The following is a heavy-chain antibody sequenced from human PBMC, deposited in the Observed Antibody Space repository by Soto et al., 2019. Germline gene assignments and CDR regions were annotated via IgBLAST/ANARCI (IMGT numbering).Heavy chain of an antibody. D-gene: IGHD6-19*01. Sequence: EVQLVESGGGLVQPGGSLRLSCAASGFIFSSYWMNWVRQAPGKGLEWVASINQDGRGKYYVDSVKGRFTISRDNAKNSLYLQVNSLRAEDTAVYYCARDGEEAGLYFDYWGQGTLVTVSS. CDR3: ARDGEEAGLYFDY. CDR1: GFIFSSYW. V-gene: IGHV3-7*01. CDR2: INQDGRGK. J-gene: IGHJ4*02.